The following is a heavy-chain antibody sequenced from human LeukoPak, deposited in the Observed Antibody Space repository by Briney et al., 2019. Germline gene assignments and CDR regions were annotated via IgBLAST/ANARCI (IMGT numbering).Heavy chain of an antibody. Sequence: GGSLRLSCAASGFTVSSNYMSWVRQAPGKGLEWVSVIYSGGSTYYADSVKGRFTISRDNSKNTLYLQMNSLRAEDTAVYYCARDPVVAATSADYYYGMDAWGQGTTVTVSS. CDR2: IYSGGST. V-gene: IGHV3-53*01. CDR1: GFTVSSNY. CDR3: ARDPVVAATSADYYYGMDA. J-gene: IGHJ6*02. D-gene: IGHD2-15*01.